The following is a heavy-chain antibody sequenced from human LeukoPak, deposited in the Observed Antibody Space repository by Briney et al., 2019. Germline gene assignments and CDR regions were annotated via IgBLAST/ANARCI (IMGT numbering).Heavy chain of an antibody. CDR3: ARAMYSSSWWDY. CDR2: IIPIFGTA. CDR1: GGTFSSYA. D-gene: IGHD6-13*01. V-gene: IGHV1-69*05. Sequence: SVKVSCKASGGTFSSYAISWVRQAPGQGLEWMGRIIPIFGTANYAQKFQGRVTITTDESTSTAYMELSSLRSEDTAVYYCARAMYSSSWWDYWGQGTLVTVSS. J-gene: IGHJ4*02.